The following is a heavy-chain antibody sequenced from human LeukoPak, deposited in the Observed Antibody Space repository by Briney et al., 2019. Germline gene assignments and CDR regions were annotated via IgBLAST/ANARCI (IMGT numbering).Heavy chain of an antibody. Sequence: GGSLRLSCAAPGFIFSKHYMSSIRQAPGKGLEWVAIMSMSGSTTYYADSVKGRFTISRDHSKNTLYLQMNSLRAEDTAVYYCAKDMLTMVRGISDYWGQGTLVTVSS. CDR2: MSMSGSTT. CDR3: AKDMLTMVRGISDY. D-gene: IGHD3-10*01. J-gene: IGHJ4*02. CDR1: GFIFSKHY. V-gene: IGHV3-11*01.